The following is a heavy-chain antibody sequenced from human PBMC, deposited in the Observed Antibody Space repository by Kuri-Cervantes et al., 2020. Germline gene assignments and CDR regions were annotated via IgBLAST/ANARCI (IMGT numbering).Heavy chain of an antibody. CDR2: ISAGGSGT. V-gene: IGHV3-23*01. CDR1: GFTFTSYA. CDR3: ARGVDHYDILTGYSRGSNWFDP. Sequence: GGSLRLSCAASGFTFTSYAMSWVRQTPEKGLEWVSTISAGGSGTYYADSVKGRFIISRDNSKNTLYREMNSLRADDTAVYYCARGVDHYDILTGYSRGSNWFDPWGQGTLVTVSS. J-gene: IGHJ5*02. D-gene: IGHD3-9*01.